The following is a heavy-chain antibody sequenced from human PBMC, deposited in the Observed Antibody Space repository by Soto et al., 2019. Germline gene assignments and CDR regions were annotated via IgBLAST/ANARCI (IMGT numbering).Heavy chain of an antibody. CDR2: INAGNGNT. J-gene: IGHJ4*02. V-gene: IGHV1-3*01. D-gene: IGHD3-3*01. Sequence: ASVKVSCKASGYTFTSYAMHWVRQAPGQRLEWMGWINAGNGNTKYSQKFQGRVTITRDTSASTAYMELSSLRSEDTAVYYCARGAAIFGGVDYWGQGTLVTVSS. CDR1: GYTFTSYA. CDR3: ARGAAIFGGVDY.